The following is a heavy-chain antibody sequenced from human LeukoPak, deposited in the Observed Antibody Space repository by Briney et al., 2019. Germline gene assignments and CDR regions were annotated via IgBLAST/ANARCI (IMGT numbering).Heavy chain of an antibody. D-gene: IGHD3-22*01. CDR2: ISGSGGST. Sequence: ETLSLTCAVYGGSFSGYYWSWIRQAPGKGLEWVSAISGSGGSTYYADSVKGRFTISRDNSKNTLYLQMNSLRAEDTAVYYCAKDSASPPYYDSSGYSDYWGQGTLVTVSS. V-gene: IGHV3-23*01. CDR1: GGSFSGYY. J-gene: IGHJ4*02. CDR3: AKDSASPPYYDSSGYSDY.